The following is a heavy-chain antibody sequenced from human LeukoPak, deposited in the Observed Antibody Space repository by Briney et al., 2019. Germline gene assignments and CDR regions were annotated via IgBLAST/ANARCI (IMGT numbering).Heavy chain of an antibody. D-gene: IGHD4-11*01. CDR1: GFTFSGSA. CDR3: TSSPITTAIPYYYMDV. CDR2: IRSKANSYAT. J-gene: IGHJ6*03. Sequence: GGTLRLSCAASGFTFSGSAMHWVRQASGKGLEWVGRIRSKANSYATAYAASVKGRFTISRDDSKNTAYLQMNSLKTEDTAVYYCTSSPITTAIPYYYMDVWGKGTTVTVSS. V-gene: IGHV3-73*01.